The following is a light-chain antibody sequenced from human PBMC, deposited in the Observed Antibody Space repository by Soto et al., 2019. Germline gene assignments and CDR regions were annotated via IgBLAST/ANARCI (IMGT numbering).Light chain of an antibody. CDR2: LEGSGSY. J-gene: IGLJ3*02. V-gene: IGLV4-60*02. Sequence: QSVLTQSSSASASLGSSVKLTCTLSSGHSSYIIAWHQQQPGKAPRYLMKLEGSGSYNTGSGVPDRCSGSSSGADRYLTISNLPVEDEADYYCETWDSNSHTVFGGGTKLTVL. CDR3: ETWDSNSHTV. CDR1: SGHSSYI.